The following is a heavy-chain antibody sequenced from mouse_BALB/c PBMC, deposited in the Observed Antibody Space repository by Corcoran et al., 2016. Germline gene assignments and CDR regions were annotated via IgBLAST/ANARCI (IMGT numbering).Heavy chain of an antibody. V-gene: IGHV1S34*01. CDR1: GYSFPGYH. D-gene: IGHD2-14*01. CDR3: AREGNYRYFDY. CDR2: ISCYNGAT. J-gene: IGHJ2*01. Sequence: LVKTGASVKISCKASGYSFPGYHMHWVKQSHGKSLEWIGYISCYNGATSYNQKFKGKATFTVDTSSSTAYMQFNSLTSEDSAVYYCAREGNYRYFDYWGQGTTLTVSS.